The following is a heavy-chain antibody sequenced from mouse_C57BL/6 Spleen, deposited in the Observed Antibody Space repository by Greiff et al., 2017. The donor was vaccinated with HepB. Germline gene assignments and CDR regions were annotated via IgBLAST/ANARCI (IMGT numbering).Heavy chain of an antibody. CDR3: ASHGSSPYAMDY. D-gene: IGHD1-1*01. J-gene: IGHJ4*01. CDR1: GYTFTDYY. V-gene: IGHV1-26*01. CDR2: INPNNGGT. Sequence: EVQLQQSGPELVKPGASVKISCKASGYTFTDYYMNWVKQSHGKSLEWMGDINPNNGGTSYNQKFKGKATSTVDKSSSTAYMELRSLTSEDSAVYYCASHGSSPYAMDYWGQGTSVTVSS.